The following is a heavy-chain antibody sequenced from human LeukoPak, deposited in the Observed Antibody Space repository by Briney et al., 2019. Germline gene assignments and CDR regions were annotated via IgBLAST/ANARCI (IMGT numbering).Heavy chain of an antibody. CDR3: ARERRNSFSHNWFDP. V-gene: IGHV4-31*03. J-gene: IGHJ5*02. CDR1: GGSLSSGGYY. Sequence: SEALSLTCPVSGGSLSSGGYYWRCIRPHPGKGLAWIGYIYYSGSPYYKPSLTRGVTISVDTPKDHFSLNLNSVTDADTAVYDCARERRNSFSHNWFDPWGQGTLVTVSS. D-gene: IGHD2/OR15-2a*01. CDR2: IYYSGSP.